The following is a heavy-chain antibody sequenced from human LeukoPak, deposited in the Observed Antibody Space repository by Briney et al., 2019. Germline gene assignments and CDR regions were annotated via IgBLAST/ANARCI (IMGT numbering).Heavy chain of an antibody. CDR3: TTVYGDYPAIPDY. D-gene: IGHD4-17*01. J-gene: IGHJ4*02. CDR2: IKSKTDGGTT. CDR1: GFTFSSYG. V-gene: IGHV3-15*01. Sequence: GGSLRLSCAASGFTFSSYGMHWVRQAPGKGLEWVGRIKSKTDGGTTDYAAPVKGRFTISRDDSKNTLYLHMNSLKTEDTAVYYCTTVYGDYPAIPDYWGQGTLVTVSS.